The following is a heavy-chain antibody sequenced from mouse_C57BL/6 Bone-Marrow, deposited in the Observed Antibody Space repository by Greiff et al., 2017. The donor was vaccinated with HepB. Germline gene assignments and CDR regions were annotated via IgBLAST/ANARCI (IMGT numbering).Heavy chain of an antibody. V-gene: IGHV2-5*01. D-gene: IGHD1-1*01. CDR1: GFSLTSYG. CDR3: ATYYGSRYAMDY. Sequence: VMLVESGPGLVQPSQSLSITCTVSGFSLTSYGVHWVRQSPGKGLEWLGVIWRGGSTDYNAAFMSRLSITKDNSKSQVFFKMNSLQADDTAIYYCATYYGSRYAMDYWGQGTSVTVSS. CDR2: IWRGGST. J-gene: IGHJ4*01.